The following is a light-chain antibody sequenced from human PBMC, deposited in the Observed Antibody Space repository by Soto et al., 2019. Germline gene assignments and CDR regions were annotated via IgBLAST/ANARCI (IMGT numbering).Light chain of an antibody. V-gene: IGKV1-39*01. Sequence: DIQMTQSPSSLSASVGDRITITCRASQSINSHLNWYQQQPGKAPKLLIFAASSLQSGVSSRFSGSGSVTDFTLTISSLQPEDSATYFCQQSLKIPLTFGQGTRLEI. J-gene: IGKJ5*01. CDR3: QQSLKIPLT. CDR2: AAS. CDR1: QSINSH.